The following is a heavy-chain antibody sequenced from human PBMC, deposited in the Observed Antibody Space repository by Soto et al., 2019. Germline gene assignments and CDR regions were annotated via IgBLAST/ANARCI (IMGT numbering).Heavy chain of an antibody. CDR3: ANELVLGISSSDAFDI. CDR2: ISWNSGSI. CDR1: GFTFDDYA. J-gene: IGHJ3*02. Sequence: GGSLRVSCAASGFTFDDYAMHWVRQAPGNGLEWVSGISWNSGSIGYADSVKGRLTIYRDNAKNSLYLQMNSLRAEDTALYYCANELVLGISSSDAFDIWGQGTMVTVSS. D-gene: IGHD6-6*01. V-gene: IGHV3-9*01.